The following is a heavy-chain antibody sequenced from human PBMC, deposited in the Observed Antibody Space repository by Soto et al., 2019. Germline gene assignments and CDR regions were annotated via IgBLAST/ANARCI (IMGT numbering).Heavy chain of an antibody. CDR2: IIPIFGTA. CDR1: GGTFSSYA. J-gene: IGHJ6*02. Sequence: QVQLVQSGAEVKKPGSSVKVSCKASGGTFSSYAISWVRQAPGQGLEWMGGIIPIFGTANYAQKFQGRVTITADESTSTAYRERSSRRSEDTAVYYCAVRPIVVVTDILDYNYGTDVWGQGTTVTVSS. V-gene: IGHV1-69*12. D-gene: IGHD2-21*02. CDR3: AVRPIVVVTDILDYNYGTDV.